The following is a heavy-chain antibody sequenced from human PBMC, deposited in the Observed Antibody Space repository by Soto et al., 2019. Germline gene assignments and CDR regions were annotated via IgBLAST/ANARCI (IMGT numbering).Heavy chain of an antibody. D-gene: IGHD3-9*01. CDR1: GDSITSYH. Sequence: PSETLSLTCTVSGDSITSYHWSWIRQPPGKALEWIGYIYYSGSTNYNPSLKSRVTISIDTSKNQFSLKLTSVTAADTAMYFCAREYFDLLTGYYYLDHWGQGTLVT. V-gene: IGHV4-59*01. CDR3: AREYFDLLTGYYYLDH. CDR2: IYYSGST. J-gene: IGHJ4*02.